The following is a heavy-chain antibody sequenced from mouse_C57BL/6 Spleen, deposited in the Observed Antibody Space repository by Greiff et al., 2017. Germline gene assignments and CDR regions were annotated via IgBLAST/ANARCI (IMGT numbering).Heavy chain of an antibody. Sequence: EVQVVESGGGLVKPGGSLKLSCAASGFTFSSYAMSWVRQTPEKRLEWVATISDGGSYTYYPDNVKGRFTISRDNAKNNLYLQMSHLKSEDTAMYYCARDGGSAMDYWGQGTSVTVSS. J-gene: IGHJ4*01. CDR3: ARDGGSAMDY. V-gene: IGHV5-4*01. CDR2: ISDGGSYT. CDR1: GFTFSSYA. D-gene: IGHD1-1*02.